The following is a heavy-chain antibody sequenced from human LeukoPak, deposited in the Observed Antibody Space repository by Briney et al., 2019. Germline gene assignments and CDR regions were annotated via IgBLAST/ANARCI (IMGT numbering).Heavy chain of an antibody. V-gene: IGHV1-3*01. CDR2: INAGNGDT. CDR1: GYSFTSYA. D-gene: IGHD3-22*01. Sequence: GASVKVSCKSSGYSFTSYAMHWVRQAPGQGLEWMGWINAGNGDTKYSQKFQGGVTFSRDTSASTIHMELSSLRSEDTAMYYCTFISRHYHNGFDVWGQGTMVIVSS. CDR3: TFISRHYHNGFDV. J-gene: IGHJ3*01.